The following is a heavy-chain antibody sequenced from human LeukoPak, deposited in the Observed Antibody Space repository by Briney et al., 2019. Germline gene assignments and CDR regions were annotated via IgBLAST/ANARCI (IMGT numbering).Heavy chain of an antibody. V-gene: IGHV3-21*01. Sequence: EGSLRLSCAASGFTFSSYSMNWVRQAPGKGLEWVSSISSSSSYIYYADSVKGRFTISRDNAKNSLYLQMNSLRAEDTAVYYCARSSAVAQGGFDYWGQGTLVTVSS. J-gene: IGHJ4*02. CDR1: GFTFSSYS. D-gene: IGHD6-19*01. CDR3: ARSSAVAQGGFDY. CDR2: ISSSSSYI.